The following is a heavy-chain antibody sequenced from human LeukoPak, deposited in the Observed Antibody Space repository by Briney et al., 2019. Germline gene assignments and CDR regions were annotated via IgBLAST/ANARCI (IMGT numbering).Heavy chain of an antibody. D-gene: IGHD3-22*01. Sequence: PGGSLRLSCAASGFTFSDYRMNWVRQAPGKGLEWVSSISSRSSYIYYADSVKGRFTISRDNAKNSLYLQMNSLRAEDTAVYYCASEISPHYYDSSNAFDIWGQGTMVTASS. V-gene: IGHV3-21*01. CDR3: ASEISPHYYDSSNAFDI. J-gene: IGHJ3*02. CDR2: ISSRSSYI. CDR1: GFTFSDYR.